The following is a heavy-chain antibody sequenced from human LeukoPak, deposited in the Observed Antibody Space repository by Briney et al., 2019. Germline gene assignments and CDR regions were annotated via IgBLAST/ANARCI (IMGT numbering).Heavy chain of an antibody. CDR2: INPNSGGT. Sequence: ASVKVSCKASGYTFTGYYMHWVRQAPGQGLEWMGWINPNSGGTNYAQKFQGRVTMTRDTSISTAHMELSRLRSDDTAVYYCAKSYDYVWGSYRSGAFDIWGQGTMVTVSS. CDR3: AKSYDYVWGSYRSGAFDI. V-gene: IGHV1-2*02. J-gene: IGHJ3*02. CDR1: GYTFTGYY. D-gene: IGHD3-16*02.